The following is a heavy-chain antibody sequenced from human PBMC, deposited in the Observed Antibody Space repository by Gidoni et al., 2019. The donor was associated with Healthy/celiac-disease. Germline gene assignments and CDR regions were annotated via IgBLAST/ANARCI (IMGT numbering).Heavy chain of an antibody. J-gene: IGHJ6*02. CDR2: SYNSGST. Sequence: VQLQESGPGLVEPSETLSLTSTVSGCAISSYYWSGIRQPPGKGLEWIGYSYNSGSTNYNPSLYSRFTLSVDTSKNHFSLNLSSVPAADTSVYYCAANPPGGGINYYYGMDVWGQGTTVTVSS. CDR3: AANPPGGGINYYYGMDV. V-gene: IGHV4-59*01. CDR1: GCAISSYY. D-gene: IGHD2-15*01.